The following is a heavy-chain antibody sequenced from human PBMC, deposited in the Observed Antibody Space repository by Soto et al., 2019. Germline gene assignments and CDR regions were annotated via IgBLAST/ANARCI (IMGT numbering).Heavy chain of an antibody. Sequence: GSLRLSCAASGFTFSSYGMHWVRQAPGKGLEWVAVIWYDGSNKYYADSVKGRFTISRDNSKNTLYLQMNSLRAEDTAVYYCARDPFAYYYDSSGYYSDYWGQGTLVTVSS. D-gene: IGHD3-22*01. CDR1: GFTFSSYG. V-gene: IGHV3-33*01. J-gene: IGHJ4*02. CDR2: IWYDGSNK. CDR3: ARDPFAYYYDSSGYYSDY.